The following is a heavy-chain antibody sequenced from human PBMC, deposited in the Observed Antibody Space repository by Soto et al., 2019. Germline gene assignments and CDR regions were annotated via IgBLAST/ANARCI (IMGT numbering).Heavy chain of an antibody. Sequence: GESLKISSKGSVYKFAGYWRPWFRQMPGKGLELMGIIYPSDSDTRYRPSFQGQVTISADKSISSAYLQWSSLRASDTAMYYCARGGVSTRTFDYWGQGTPVTVSS. CDR1: VYKFAGYW. D-gene: IGHD3-3*01. CDR2: IYPSDSDT. V-gene: IGHV5-51*01. J-gene: IGHJ4*02. CDR3: ARGGVSTRTFDY.